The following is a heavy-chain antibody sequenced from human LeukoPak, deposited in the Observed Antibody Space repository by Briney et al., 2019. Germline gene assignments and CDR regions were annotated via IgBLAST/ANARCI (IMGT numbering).Heavy chain of an antibody. CDR3: ARDLSYYGSGSYFFDY. V-gene: IGHV1-2*02. J-gene: IGHJ4*02. CDR2: INSNLGDT. CDR1: GYPFTGYY. Sequence: EASVKVSCKASGYPFTGYYMHWVRQAPGQGFEWMGWINSNLGDTSYAQKFQGRVTMTRDTSISTAYMELSRLRSDDTAVFFCARDLSYYGSGSYFFDYWGQGTLVTVSS. D-gene: IGHD3-10*01.